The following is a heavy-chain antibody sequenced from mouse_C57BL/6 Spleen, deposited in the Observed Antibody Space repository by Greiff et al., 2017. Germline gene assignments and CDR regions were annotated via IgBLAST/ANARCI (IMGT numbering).Heavy chain of an antibody. V-gene: IGHV1-59*01. CDR3: ARRGKAMDY. J-gene: IGHJ4*01. Sequence: VQLQQPGAELVRPGTSVKLSCKASGYTFTSYWMHWVKQRPGQGLEWIGVIDPSDSYTNYNQKFKGKATLTVDTSSSTAYMQLSSLTSEDSAVYYCARRGKAMDYWGQGTSVTVSS. CDR1: GYTFTSYW. CDR2: IDPSDSYT.